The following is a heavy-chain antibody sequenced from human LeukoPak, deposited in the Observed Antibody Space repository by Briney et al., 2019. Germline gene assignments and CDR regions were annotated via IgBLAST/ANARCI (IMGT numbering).Heavy chain of an antibody. CDR2: ISAYNGNT. D-gene: IGHD5-18*01. J-gene: IGHJ6*02. CDR3: ARDCGYSYGYYYYYGMDV. V-gene: IGHV1-18*01. CDR1: GYTFTSYG. Sequence: ASVKVSCKASGYTFTSYGVSWVRQAPGQGLEWMGWISAYNGNTNYAQKLQGRVTMTTDTSTSTAYMELRSLRSDDTAVYYCARDCGYSYGYYYYYGMDVWGQGTTVTVSS.